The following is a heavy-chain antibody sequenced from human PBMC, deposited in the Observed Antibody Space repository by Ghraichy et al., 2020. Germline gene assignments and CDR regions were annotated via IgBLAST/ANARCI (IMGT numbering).Heavy chain of an antibody. Sequence: ASEKVSCKTSGYTFTGYYMLWVRQAPGQGLEWMGWINPNSGGTNYAQKFQGRVTMTRDTSISSDYMELSRLRSDDTAVYYCARVPLYDSGRYYNEYYFDYWGQGTLVTVTS. J-gene: IGHJ4*02. CDR2: INPNSGGT. V-gene: IGHV1-2*02. CDR3: ARVPLYDSGRYYNEYYFDY. D-gene: IGHD3-10*01. CDR1: GYTFTGYY.